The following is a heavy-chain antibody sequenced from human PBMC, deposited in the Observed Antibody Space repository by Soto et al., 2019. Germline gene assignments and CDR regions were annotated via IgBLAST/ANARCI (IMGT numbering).Heavy chain of an antibody. V-gene: IGHV1-46*01. J-gene: IGHJ4*02. CDR2: INPSGGTT. D-gene: IGHD3-10*01. CDR3: ARDGSGSPIGY. Sequence: QVQLVQSGAEVKKPGASVKVSCKASGYTLTSYYMHWVRQAPGQGLEWMGIINPSGGTTTYAQKFQGRVTVTRDTSTSTVYMELSSLKSEDTAVYYCARDGSGSPIGYWGQGTLFTVSS. CDR1: GYTLTSYY.